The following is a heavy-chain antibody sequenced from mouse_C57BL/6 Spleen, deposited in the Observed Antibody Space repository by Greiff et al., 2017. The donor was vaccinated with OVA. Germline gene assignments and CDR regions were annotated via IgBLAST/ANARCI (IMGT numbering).Heavy chain of an antibody. V-gene: IGHV1-64*01. Sequence: QVQLQQPGAELVKPGASVKLSCKASGYTFTSYWMHWVKQRPGQGLEWIGMIHPNSGSTNYNEKFKSKATLTVDTSSSTASMQLSSLTSEDSAVYYCARGSDYGSRYVDYWGQGTTLTVAA. D-gene: IGHD1-1*01. CDR2: IHPNSGST. CDR1: GYTFTSYW. J-gene: IGHJ2*01. CDR3: ARGSDYGSRYVDY.